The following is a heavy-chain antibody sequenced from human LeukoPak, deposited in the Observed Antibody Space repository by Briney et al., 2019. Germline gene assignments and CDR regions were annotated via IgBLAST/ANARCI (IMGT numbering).Heavy chain of an antibody. V-gene: IGHV3-23*01. D-gene: IGHD3-9*01. J-gene: IGHJ6*03. CDR1: GFTFSTFA. CDR2: ISGSGGST. Sequence: GGSLRLSCAASGFTFSTFAMIWVRQPPGKGLEWVSAISGSGGSTYYADSVKGRFTISRDNSKNTLYLQMNSLRAEDTAVYYCAKGGADYDILTGYYNPYYYYMDVWGKGTTVTISS. CDR3: AKGGADYDILTGYYNPYYYYMDV.